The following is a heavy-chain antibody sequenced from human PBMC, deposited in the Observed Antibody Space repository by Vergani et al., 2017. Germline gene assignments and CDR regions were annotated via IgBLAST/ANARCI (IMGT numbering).Heavy chain of an antibody. V-gene: IGHV3-21*01. Sequence: EVQLVESGGGLVKPGGSLRLSCAASGFTFSSYSMNWVRQATGKGLEWVSSISSSSSYIYYADSVKGRFTISRDNAKNSLYLQMNSLRAEDTAVYYCARVFCSSTSCYVAAFDYWGQGTLVTVSS. J-gene: IGHJ4*02. D-gene: IGHD2-2*01. CDR3: ARVFCSSTSCYVAAFDY. CDR1: GFTFSSYS. CDR2: ISSSSSYI.